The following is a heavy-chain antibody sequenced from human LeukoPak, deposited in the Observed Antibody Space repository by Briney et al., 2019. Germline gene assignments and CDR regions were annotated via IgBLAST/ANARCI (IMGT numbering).Heavy chain of an antibody. CDR2: ISSSSSYI. D-gene: IGHD4-17*01. J-gene: IGHJ4*02. CDR1: GFTFSSYS. CDR3: AKDLHETTVTFFDY. Sequence: PGGSLRLSCAASGFTFSSYSMNWVRQAPGKGLEWVSSISSSSSYIYYADSVKGRFTISRDNAKNSLYLQMNSLRAEDTAVYYCAKDLHETTVTFFDYWGQGTLVTVSS. V-gene: IGHV3-21*04.